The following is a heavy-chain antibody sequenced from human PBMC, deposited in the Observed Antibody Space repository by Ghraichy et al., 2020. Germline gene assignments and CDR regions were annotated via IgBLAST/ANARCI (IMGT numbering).Heavy chain of an antibody. CDR1: GGSISSSTYY. D-gene: IGHD6-13*01. CDR3: ARQEGYEQHAGEFDP. J-gene: IGHJ5*02. Sequence: SETLSLTCTVSGGSISSSTYYWGWIREPPGKGLEWIGSIYYSGSTYYNPSLKSRVTISVDTSNNQFSLQLSSVPAADTAVYYCARQEGYEQHAGEFDPWGQGPLGTVSS. CDR2: IYYSGST. V-gene: IGHV4-39*01.